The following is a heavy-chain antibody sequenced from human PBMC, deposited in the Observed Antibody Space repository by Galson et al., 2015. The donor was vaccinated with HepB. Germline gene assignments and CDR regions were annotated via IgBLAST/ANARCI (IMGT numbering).Heavy chain of an antibody. CDR2: INPSGGST. Sequence: SVKVSCKASGYTFTSYYMHWVRQAPGQGLEWMGIINPSGGSTSYAQKFQGRVTMTRDTSTSTVYMELSSLRSEDTAVYYCARERQTENMTPGDFDYWGQGTLVTVSS. CDR3: ARERQTENMTPGDFDY. J-gene: IGHJ4*02. V-gene: IGHV1-46*01. CDR1: GYTFTSYY. D-gene: IGHD2/OR15-2a*01.